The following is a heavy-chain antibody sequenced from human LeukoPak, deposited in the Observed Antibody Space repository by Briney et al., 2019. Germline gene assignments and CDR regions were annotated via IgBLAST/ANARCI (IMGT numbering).Heavy chain of an antibody. Sequence: ASVKVSCKASGYTFTSYDINWVRRATGQGLEWMGWMNPNSGNTGYAQKFQGRVTMTRNTSISTAYMELSSLRSEDTAVYYCARELKRYSRYCSGGSCLPDGYWGQGTLVTVSS. V-gene: IGHV1-8*01. CDR3: ARELKRYSRYCSGGSCLPDGY. D-gene: IGHD2-15*01. J-gene: IGHJ4*02. CDR1: GYTFTSYD. CDR2: MNPNSGNT.